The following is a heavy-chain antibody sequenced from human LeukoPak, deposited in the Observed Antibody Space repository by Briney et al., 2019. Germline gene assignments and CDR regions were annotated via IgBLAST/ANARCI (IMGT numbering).Heavy chain of an antibody. Sequence: GGSLRLSCVASGFTFSDYYMSWIRQVPGKGLEWVSYISSGSTYTNYADSVKGRFTISRDNAKNSLFLQMNSLRAEDTAVYYCAKIPYGDYRVNFDYWGQGTLVTVSS. J-gene: IGHJ4*02. CDR2: ISSGSTYT. V-gene: IGHV3-11*06. D-gene: IGHD4-17*01. CDR1: GFTFSDYY. CDR3: AKIPYGDYRVNFDY.